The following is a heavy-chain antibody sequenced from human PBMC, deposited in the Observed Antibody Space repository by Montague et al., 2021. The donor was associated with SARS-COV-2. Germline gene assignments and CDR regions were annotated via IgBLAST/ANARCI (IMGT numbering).Heavy chain of an antibody. CDR2: ISHSGST. V-gene: IGHV4-4*02. CDR1: GGSISSSNW. J-gene: IGHJ4*02. Sequence: SETLSLTCDVAGGSISSSNWWSWVRQPPGKGLEWIGEISHSGSTNYSPSRKSRVTISVDKSKNQFSLKLTSVTAADTAIYYCARALSSSGWYGGYFDYWGQGSLVTVSS. CDR3: ARALSSSGWYGGYFDY. D-gene: IGHD6-19*01.